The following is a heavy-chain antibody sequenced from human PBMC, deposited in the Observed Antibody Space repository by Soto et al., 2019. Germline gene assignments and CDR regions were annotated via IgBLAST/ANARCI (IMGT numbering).Heavy chain of an antibody. V-gene: IGHV1-2*04. CDR2: INPNSGGT. J-gene: IGHJ6*02. D-gene: IGHD6-13*01. CDR1: GYTFTGYY. CDR3: ARGGIAAAGSYYYYGMDV. Sequence: GASVKGSCKASGYTFTGYYMHWVRQAPGQGLEWMGWINPNSGGTNYAQKFQGWVTMTRDTSISTAYMELSRLRSDDTAVYYCARGGIAAAGSYYYYGMDVWGQGTTVTVSS.